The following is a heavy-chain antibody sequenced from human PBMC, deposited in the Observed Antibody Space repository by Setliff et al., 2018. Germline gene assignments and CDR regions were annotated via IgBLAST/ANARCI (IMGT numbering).Heavy chain of an antibody. V-gene: IGHV1-46*01. CDR1: GYTFTSYY. CDR3: AGEFFWSGYTDRQYYFYGMDV. CDR2: INPSGGTA. Sequence: GASVKVSCKASGYTFTSYYMHWVRQAPGQGLEWMGIINPSGGTADYAQKFQGRVTITADESTTTFYMEVSSLRSDDTAVYYCAGEFFWSGYTDRQYYFYGMDVWGQGTTVTVSS. J-gene: IGHJ6*02. D-gene: IGHD3-3*01.